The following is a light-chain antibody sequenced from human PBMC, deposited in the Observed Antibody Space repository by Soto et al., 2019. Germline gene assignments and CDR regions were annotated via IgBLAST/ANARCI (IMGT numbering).Light chain of an antibody. CDR2: EGS. Sequence: QSALTQPASVSGSPGQSITISCTGTSSDVGSYNLVSWYQQHPGKAPKLMIYEGSKRPSGVPDRFSGSRSGASGSLTISGLRSEDEADYYCAAWDDSLRGPVFGGGTKLTVL. J-gene: IGLJ3*02. CDR3: AAWDDSLRGPV. V-gene: IGLV2-14*02. CDR1: SSDVGSYNL.